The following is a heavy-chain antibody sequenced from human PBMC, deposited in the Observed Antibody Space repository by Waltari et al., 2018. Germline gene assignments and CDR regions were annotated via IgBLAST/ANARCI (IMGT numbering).Heavy chain of an antibody. CDR1: GYNFSSVC. CDR2: ISYDGSDL. Sequence: VETGGGGVQPGKSRRLSWGGLGYNFSSVCIHWVRQPPVKGLEWIALISYDGSDLYYADSVKGRFTISRDISQNTVYLQMNSLRTEDTAIYYCVISTRFDPWGQGTLVSVSS. CDR3: VISTRFDP. V-gene: IGHV3-30*03. J-gene: IGHJ5*02. D-gene: IGHD3-3*02.